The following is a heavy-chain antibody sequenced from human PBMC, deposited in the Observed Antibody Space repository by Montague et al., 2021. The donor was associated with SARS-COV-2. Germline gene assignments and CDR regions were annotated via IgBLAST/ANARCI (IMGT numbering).Heavy chain of an antibody. CDR2: ISYSGRT. CDR1: GGSVSSSPYY. CDR3: ASSYSYGSGTYVYNYYMDV. V-gene: IGHV4-39*01. D-gene: IGHD3-10*01. Sequence: SETLSLTRTVSGGSVSSSPYYWGWIRQPPGRGLEWVGSISYSGRTYFSPSLKSRLTISVDSSENQFSLRLSSVTAADTAVYYCASSYSYGSGTYVYNYYMDVWGKGTTVTVSS. J-gene: IGHJ6*03.